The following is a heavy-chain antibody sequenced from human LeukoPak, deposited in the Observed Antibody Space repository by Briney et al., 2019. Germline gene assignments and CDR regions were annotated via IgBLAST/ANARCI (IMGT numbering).Heavy chain of an antibody. J-gene: IGHJ4*02. V-gene: IGHV3-23*01. CDR2: ISGSGGSA. Sequence: GGSLRLSCVASGFTYSSHTMIWARQAPGKGLEWVSAISGSGGSAYYPDSVKGRFTISRDNSKNTLYLQINSLRAEDTAVYYCAKDHASVTSDYFDYWGQGALVTVSS. CDR1: GFTYSSHT. CDR3: AKDHASVTSDYFDY. D-gene: IGHD4-17*01.